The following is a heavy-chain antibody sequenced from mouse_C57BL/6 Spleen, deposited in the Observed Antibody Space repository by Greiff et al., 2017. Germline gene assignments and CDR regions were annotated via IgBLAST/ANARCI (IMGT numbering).Heavy chain of an antibody. CDR2: IWTGGGT. CDR1: GFSLTSYA. J-gene: IGHJ1*03. Sequence: VKLQQSGPGLVAPSQSLSITCTVSGFSLTSYAISWVRQPPGKGLEWLGVIWTGGGTNYNSALKSRLSISKDNSKSQVFLKMNSLQTDDTARYYCARNYCGSSYWYFDVWGTGTTVTVSS. V-gene: IGHV2-9-1*01. CDR3: ARNYCGSSYWYFDV. D-gene: IGHD1-1*01.